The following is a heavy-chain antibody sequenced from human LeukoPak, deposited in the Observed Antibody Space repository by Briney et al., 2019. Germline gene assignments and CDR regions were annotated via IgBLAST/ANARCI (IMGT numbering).Heavy chain of an antibody. CDR2: ISAYNGNT. D-gene: IGHD4-11*01. V-gene: IGHV1-18*01. Sequence: ASVKLSCNASGYTFTSYGISWVRQAPRQGLEWMGWISAYNGNTNYAQKLQGRVTMTTDTSTSTAYMELRSLRSDDTAVYYCARLRLYSTFVDYWGQGTLVTVSS. J-gene: IGHJ4*02. CDR3: ARLRLYSTFVDY. CDR1: GYTFTSYG.